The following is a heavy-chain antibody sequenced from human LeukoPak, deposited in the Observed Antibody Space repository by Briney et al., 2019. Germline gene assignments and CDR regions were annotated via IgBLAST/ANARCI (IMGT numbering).Heavy chain of an antibody. Sequence: PSGTLSLTCAVYGVSFSGYYWSWIRQPPGKGLEWIGEINHSGSTNYNPSLKSRVTISVDTSKNQFSLKLSSVTAADTAVYYCAIQLERLYLYAFDIWGQGTMVTVSS. J-gene: IGHJ3*02. CDR2: INHSGST. CDR1: GVSFSGYY. D-gene: IGHD1-1*01. V-gene: IGHV4-34*01. CDR3: AIQLERLYLYAFDI.